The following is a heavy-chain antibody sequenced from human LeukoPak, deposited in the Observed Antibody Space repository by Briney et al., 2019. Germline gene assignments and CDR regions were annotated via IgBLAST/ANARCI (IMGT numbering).Heavy chain of an antibody. CDR1: GYTFTSYY. Sequence: ASVKVSCKASGYTFTSYYMHWVRQAPGQGLEWMGIINPSGGSTSYAQKFQGRVTMTRDMSTSTVYMGLSSLRSEDTAVYYCARTVAGTGVFDYWGQGTLVTVSS. CDR2: INPSGGST. V-gene: IGHV1-46*01. J-gene: IGHJ4*02. CDR3: ARTVAGTGVFDY. D-gene: IGHD6-19*01.